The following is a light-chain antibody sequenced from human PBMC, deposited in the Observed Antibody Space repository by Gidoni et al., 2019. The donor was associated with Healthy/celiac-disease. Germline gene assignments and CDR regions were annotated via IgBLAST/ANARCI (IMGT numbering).Light chain of an antibody. CDR3: QAWDSSTVV. J-gene: IGLJ1*01. Sequence: SYELTQPPSVSVSPGQTASITCSGDKLGDKYACWYQQKPGQSPVLVIYQDSKRPSGIPERFSCSNSGNTATLTISGTQAMDEADYYCQAWDSSTVVFGTGTKVTVL. CDR1: KLGDKY. CDR2: QDS. V-gene: IGLV3-1*01.